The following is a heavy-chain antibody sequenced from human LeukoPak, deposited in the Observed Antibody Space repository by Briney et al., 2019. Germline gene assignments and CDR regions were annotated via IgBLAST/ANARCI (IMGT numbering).Heavy chain of an antibody. CDR2: ISSSSSYI. D-gene: IGHD2-2*01. CDR1: GFTFSSYS. Sequence: GGSQRLSCAASGFTFSSYSMNWVRQAPGKGLEWVSSISSSSSYIYYADSVKGRFTISRDNAKNSLYLQMNSLRAEDTAVYYCARVGYCSSTSCYGDDYWGQGTLVTVSS. V-gene: IGHV3-21*01. J-gene: IGHJ4*02. CDR3: ARVGYCSSTSCYGDDY.